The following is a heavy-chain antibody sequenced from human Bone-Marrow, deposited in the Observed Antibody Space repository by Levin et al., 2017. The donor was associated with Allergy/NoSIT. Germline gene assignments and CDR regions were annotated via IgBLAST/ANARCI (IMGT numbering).Heavy chain of an antibody. CDR1: EYIFTSYY. D-gene: IGHD1-26*01. V-gene: IGHV1-46*01. J-gene: IGHJ4*02. Sequence: ASVKVSCKTSEYIFTSYYIHWVRQAPGQGLEWMGIIKPSAGSASYAQTFQGRLTMTRDTSTTTVYMDLNNLRLEDTAFYYFSRESGHLDGLFEDWGQGTLVTVSS. CDR3: SRESGHLDGLFED. CDR2: IKPSAGSA.